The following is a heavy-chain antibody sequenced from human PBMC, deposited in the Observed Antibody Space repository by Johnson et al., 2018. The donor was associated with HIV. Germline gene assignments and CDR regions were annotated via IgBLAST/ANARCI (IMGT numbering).Heavy chain of an antibody. CDR3: AREALDAFDI. CDR2: ISYDGSNK. J-gene: IGHJ3*02. Sequence: QVQLVESGGGLVQPGRSLKLSCAASGFTFDDYAMHWVRQAPGKGLEWVAIISYDGSNKYYADSVKGRFTISRDNSKNTLYLQMNSLRAEDTAVYYCAREALDAFDIWGQGTMVTVSS. CDR1: GFTFDDYA. V-gene: IGHV3-30*04.